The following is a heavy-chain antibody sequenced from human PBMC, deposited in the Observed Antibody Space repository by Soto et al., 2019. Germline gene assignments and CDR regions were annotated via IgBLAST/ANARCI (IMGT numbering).Heavy chain of an antibody. CDR2: IDPSDSYT. V-gene: IGHV5-10-1*01. CDR1: GYSFTSYW. CDR3: ARTIFGVVHRYYYYGMEV. Sequence: GESLKISCKGSGYSFTSYWISWVRQMPGKGLEWMGRIDPSDSYTNYSPSFQGHVTISADKSISTAYLQWSSLKASDTAMYYCARTIFGVVHRYYYYGMEVWGQGTTVTLSS. J-gene: IGHJ6*02. D-gene: IGHD3-3*01.